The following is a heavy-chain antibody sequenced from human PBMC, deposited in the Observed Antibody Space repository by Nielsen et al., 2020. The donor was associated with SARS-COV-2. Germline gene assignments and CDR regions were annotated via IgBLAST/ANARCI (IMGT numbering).Heavy chain of an antibody. D-gene: IGHD1-26*01. Sequence: GGSLRLSCAASGFTFSSYGMHWVRQAPGKGLEWVAVISYDGSNKYYADSVKGRFTISRDNSKNTLYLQMNSLRAEDTAVYYCAKDGPRVNSGSYDYYYYMDVWGKGTTATVSS. CDR2: ISYDGSNK. J-gene: IGHJ6*03. CDR1: GFTFSSYG. CDR3: AKDGPRVNSGSYDYYYYMDV. V-gene: IGHV3-30*18.